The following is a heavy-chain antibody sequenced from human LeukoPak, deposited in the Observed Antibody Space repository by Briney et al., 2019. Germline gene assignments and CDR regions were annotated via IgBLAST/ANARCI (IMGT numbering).Heavy chain of an antibody. CDR2: ISGSSSYI. CDR1: GFSFSDHY. D-gene: IGHD3-10*02. Sequence: GGSLRLSCAASGFSFSDHYIDWVRQAPGKGLEWVSSISGSSSYIYYADSLKGRFTISRHNAKNSLYLQMNSLRAEDTAVYYCAELGITMIGGVWGKGTTVTISS. J-gene: IGHJ6*04. V-gene: IGHV3-21*01. CDR3: AELGITMIGGV.